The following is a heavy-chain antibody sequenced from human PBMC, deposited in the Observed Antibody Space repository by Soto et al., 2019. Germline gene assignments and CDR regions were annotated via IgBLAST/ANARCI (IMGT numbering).Heavy chain of an antibody. CDR1: GYTFTSYD. J-gene: IGHJ6*03. CDR3: ARFPGYHYYYYMDV. CDR2: MNPNSGNA. V-gene: IGHV1-8*01. Sequence: QVQLVQSGAEVKKPGASVKVSCKASGYTFTSYDINWVRQSTGQGLEWMGWMNPNSGNAGYAQKFQSRVTMTTNTSRSTAYMEMSSLRSEDTAVYYCARFPGYHYYYYMDVWGKVTTVTVSS.